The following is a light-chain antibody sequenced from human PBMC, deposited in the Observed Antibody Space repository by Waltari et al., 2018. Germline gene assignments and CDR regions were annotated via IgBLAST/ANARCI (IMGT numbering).Light chain of an antibody. CDR3: QQSYSTLWT. V-gene: IGKV1-39*01. J-gene: IGKJ1*01. CDR1: ESISTA. CDR2: AAS. Sequence: DIQMTQSPSSLSASVGDRVTITCRASESISTALSWYLQTPGKAPKLLIYAASSLESGVPSRFSGSGSGTDFTLTISSLQPEDFATYYCQQSYSTLWTFGQGTKVEIK.